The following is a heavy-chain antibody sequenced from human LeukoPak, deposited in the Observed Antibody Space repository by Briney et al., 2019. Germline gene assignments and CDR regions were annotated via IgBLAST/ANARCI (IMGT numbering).Heavy chain of an antibody. Sequence: GGSLRLSCAASGFTFSSYAMSWVRQAPGKGLEWVSAISGSGGSTYYADSVKGRFTISRDNSKNTLYLQMNSLRAEDTAVYYCAKLTSEYSSGWLAVYFDYWGQGTLVTVSS. D-gene: IGHD6-19*01. CDR3: AKLTSEYSSGWLAVYFDY. CDR1: GFTFSSYA. CDR2: ISGSGGST. J-gene: IGHJ4*02. V-gene: IGHV3-23*01.